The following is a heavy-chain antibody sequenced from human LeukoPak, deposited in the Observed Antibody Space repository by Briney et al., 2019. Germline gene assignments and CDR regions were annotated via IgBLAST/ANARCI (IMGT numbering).Heavy chain of an antibody. J-gene: IGHJ3*02. D-gene: IGHD5-24*01. Sequence: GASVKVSCKASGGTFSSYAISWVRQAPGQGLEWMGRIIPIFGTANYAQKFQGRVTITTDESTSTAYKELSSLRSEDTAVYYCARGKATSPHAFDIWGQGTMVTVSS. CDR3: ARGKATSPHAFDI. V-gene: IGHV1-69*05. CDR1: GGTFSSYA. CDR2: IIPIFGTA.